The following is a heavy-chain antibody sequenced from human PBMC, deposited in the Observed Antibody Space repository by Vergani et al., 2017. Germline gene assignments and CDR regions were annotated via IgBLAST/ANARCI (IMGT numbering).Heavy chain of an antibody. Sequence: EVQLVQSGAEVKKPGESLKISCKGSGYKFTNYWIGWVRQMPGKGLEWMGIIYPGDSDTRYSPSFQGQVTISVDKSISTAYLQWSSLKASDTAMYYWARQQYYYDSSGYHGNFDYWGQGTLVTVSS. CDR2: IYPGDSDT. CDR1: GYKFTNYW. V-gene: IGHV5-51*01. CDR3: ARQQYYYDSSGYHGNFDY. D-gene: IGHD3-22*01. J-gene: IGHJ4*02.